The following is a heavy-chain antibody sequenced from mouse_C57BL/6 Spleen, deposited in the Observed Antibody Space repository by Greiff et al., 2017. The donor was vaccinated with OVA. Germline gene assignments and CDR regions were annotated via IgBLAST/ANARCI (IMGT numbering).Heavy chain of an antibody. J-gene: IGHJ3*01. CDR3: GSYYGSSYVAWFAY. D-gene: IGHD1-1*01. CDR2: IYPRSGNT. CDR1: GYTFTSYG. V-gene: IGHV1-81*01. Sequence: VQLQQSGAELARPGASVKLSCKASGYTFTSYGISWVKQRTGQGLEWIGEIYPRSGNTYYNEKFKSKATLTEDKSSSTAYMELRSLTSEDSAVYFCGSYYGSSYVAWFAYWGQGTLVTVSA.